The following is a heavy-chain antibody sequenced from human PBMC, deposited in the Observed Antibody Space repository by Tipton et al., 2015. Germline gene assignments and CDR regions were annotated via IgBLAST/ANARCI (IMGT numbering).Heavy chain of an antibody. CDR3: ARDGGTMVRGVIIHSAIKPMDV. J-gene: IGHJ6*02. CDR1: GFTFTRCG. Sequence: SLRLSCAASGFTFTRCGMYWVRQAPGKGLEWVALIWYDGTNKYYADSVKGRFTISRDDSKNTVYLQMNSLRAEDTAVYYCARDGGTMVRGVIIHSAIKPMDVWGQGTTVTVSS. D-gene: IGHD3-10*01. CDR2: IWYDGTNK. V-gene: IGHV3-33*07.